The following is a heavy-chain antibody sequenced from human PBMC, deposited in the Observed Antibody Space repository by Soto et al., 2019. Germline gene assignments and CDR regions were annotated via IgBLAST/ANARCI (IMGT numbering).Heavy chain of an antibody. CDR2: IYYSGNA. Sequence: SETLSLTCSVSGDSISNSRFYWAWIRQPPGEGLEWIGNIYYSGNANYNPSLKSRVTISVDTPKNQFSLKLSSMTAADTAVYYCARGHCGGDCYLYYYYGMDVWGQGTTVTVSS. D-gene: IGHD2-21*02. CDR1: GDSISNSRFY. CDR3: ARGHCGGDCYLYYYYGMDV. V-gene: IGHV4-39*07. J-gene: IGHJ6*02.